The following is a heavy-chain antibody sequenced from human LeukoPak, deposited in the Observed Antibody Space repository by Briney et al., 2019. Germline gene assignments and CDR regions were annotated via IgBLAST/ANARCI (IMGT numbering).Heavy chain of an antibody. Sequence: GGSLRLSCAASGFTFSSYAMSWVRQAPGKGLEWVSAVSGSGGSTYYADSVKGRFTSRDNSKNTLYLQMNSLRAEDTAVYYCAKSRSASPIAVAGHFDYWGQGTLVTVSS. CDR1: GFTFSSYA. J-gene: IGHJ4*02. CDR2: VSGSGGST. D-gene: IGHD6-19*01. V-gene: IGHV3-23*01. CDR3: AKSRSASPIAVAGHFDY.